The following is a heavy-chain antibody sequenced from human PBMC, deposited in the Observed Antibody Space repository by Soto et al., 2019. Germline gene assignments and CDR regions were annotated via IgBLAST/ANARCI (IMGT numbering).Heavy chain of an antibody. J-gene: IGHJ4*02. D-gene: IGHD3-22*01. CDR1: GYTLTELS. CDR2: FDPEDGET. CDR3: ATAYYYYDSSGHSYYFDY. Sequence: ASVKVSCKVSGYTLTELSMHWVRQAPGKGLEWMGGFDPEDGETIYAQKFQGRVTMTEDTSTDTVYMELSSLRSEDTAVYYCATAYYYYDSSGHSYYFDYWGQGTLVTVS. V-gene: IGHV1-24*01.